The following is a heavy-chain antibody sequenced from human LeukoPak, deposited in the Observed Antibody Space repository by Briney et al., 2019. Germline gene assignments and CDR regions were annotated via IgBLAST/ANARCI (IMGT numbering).Heavy chain of an antibody. CDR3: ARHGTTFGAFDI. Sequence: PSETLSLTCTVSGGSISRYYWSWIRQPPGKGLEWIGYIYYSGSTNCNPSLKSRVTISVDTSKNQFSLKLSSVTAADTAVYYCARHGTTFGAFDIWGQGTMVTVSS. D-gene: IGHD2/OR15-2a*01. V-gene: IGHV4-59*01. CDR2: IYYSGST. CDR1: GGSISRYY. J-gene: IGHJ3*02.